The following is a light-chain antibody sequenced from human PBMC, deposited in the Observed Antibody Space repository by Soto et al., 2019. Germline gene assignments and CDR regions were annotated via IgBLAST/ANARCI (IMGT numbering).Light chain of an antibody. CDR3: SSYTSSSIL. Sequence: QSALTQPASVSGSPGQSITISCTGTSSDVGGYNYVSWYQQHPGKAPKLMIYDVSNRPSGVSNRFSGSKSGNTASLTISGLQAEDEADYYCSSYTSSSILFGGGPKLTVL. CDR2: DVS. V-gene: IGLV2-14*01. J-gene: IGLJ2*01. CDR1: SSDVGGYNY.